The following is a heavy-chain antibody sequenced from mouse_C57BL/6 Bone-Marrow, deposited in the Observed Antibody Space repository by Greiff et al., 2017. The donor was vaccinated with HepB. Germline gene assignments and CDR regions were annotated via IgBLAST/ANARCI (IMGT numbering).Heavy chain of an antibody. J-gene: IGHJ2*01. Sequence: VQLQQSGPELVKPGASVKISCKASGYAFSSSWMNWVKQRPGKGLEWIGRIYPGDGDTNYNGKFKGKATLTADKSSSTAYMQLSSLTSEDSAVYFCARGPIYYYGLDYWGQGTTLTVSS. CDR1: GYAFSSSW. D-gene: IGHD1-1*01. CDR3: ARGPIYYYGLDY. CDR2: IYPGDGDT. V-gene: IGHV1-82*01.